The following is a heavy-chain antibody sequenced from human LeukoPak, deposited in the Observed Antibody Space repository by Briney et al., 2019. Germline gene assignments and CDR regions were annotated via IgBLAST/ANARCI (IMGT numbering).Heavy chain of an antibody. Sequence: GGSLRLSCAASGFTFSSYAMSWVRQAPGKGLEWVSAISGSGGSTYYADSVKGRFTISRDNSKNTLYLQMNSLRAEDTAVYYCAKEVNYDSSGYYGGGYYFDYWGQGTLVTVSS. J-gene: IGHJ4*02. D-gene: IGHD3-22*01. V-gene: IGHV3-23*01. CDR2: ISGSGGST. CDR3: AKEVNYDSSGYYGGGYYFDY. CDR1: GFTFSSYA.